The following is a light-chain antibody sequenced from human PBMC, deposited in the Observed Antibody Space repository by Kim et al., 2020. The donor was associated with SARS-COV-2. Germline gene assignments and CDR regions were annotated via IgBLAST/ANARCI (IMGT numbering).Light chain of an antibody. CDR2: DTR. V-gene: IGLV7-46*01. CDR3: LLSYSGAGV. J-gene: IGLJ1*01. Sequence: TAIHTTGSSTGAGTIAHYTCRVPQKPGETPLTLMFDTRNKHSRTPTRFSGSLLGGKAALTLSGAQPEDEAEYYCLLSYSGAGVFGTGTKVTVL. CDR1: TGAGTIAHY.